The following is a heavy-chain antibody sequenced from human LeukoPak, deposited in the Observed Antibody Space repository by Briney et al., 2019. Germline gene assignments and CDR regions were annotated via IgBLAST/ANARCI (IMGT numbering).Heavy chain of an antibody. CDR2: IGISSGNT. Sequence: HTGGSLRLSCAASGFNFIDYSMNWVRQAPGKGLEWISYIGISSGNTKYADSVKGRFTISRDKARNSLYLQMNSLRVKDTAMYYCARDHRYAFDNWGHGTLVTVSS. J-gene: IGHJ4*01. D-gene: IGHD5-12*01. CDR1: GFNFIDYS. CDR3: ARDHRYAFDN. V-gene: IGHV3-48*01.